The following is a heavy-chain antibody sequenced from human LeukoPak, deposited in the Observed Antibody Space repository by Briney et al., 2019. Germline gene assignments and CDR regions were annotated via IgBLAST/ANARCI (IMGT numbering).Heavy chain of an antibody. J-gene: IGHJ4*02. D-gene: IGHD6-6*01. CDR2: ISYDGSNK. CDR1: CG. CDR3: AREYSSSSEFTY. Sequence: CGMNWVRQAPGKGLEWVAVISYDGSNKYYADSVKGRFTISRDNSKNTLYLQMNSLRAEDTAVYYCAREYSSSSEFTYWGQGTLVTVSS. V-gene: IGHV3-30*19.